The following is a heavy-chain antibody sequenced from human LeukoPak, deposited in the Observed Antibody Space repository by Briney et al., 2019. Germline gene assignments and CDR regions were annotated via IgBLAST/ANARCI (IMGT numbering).Heavy chain of an antibody. CDR2: IYYSGST. CDR3: ARHRSIVGARYWFDP. D-gene: IGHD1-26*01. J-gene: IGHJ5*02. Sequence: SETLSLTCTVSGGSISSGDYSWSWIRQPPGKGLEWIGYIYYSGSTYYNPSLKSRVTIPVDTSKNQFSLKLSSVTAADTAVYYCARHRSIVGARYWFDPWGQGTLVTVSS. V-gene: IGHV4-30-4*08. CDR1: GGSISSGDYS.